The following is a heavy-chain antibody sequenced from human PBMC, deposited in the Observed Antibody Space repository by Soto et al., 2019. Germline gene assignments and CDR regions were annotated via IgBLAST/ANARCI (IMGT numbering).Heavy chain of an antibody. V-gene: IGHV1-69*02. D-gene: IGHD5-18*01. Sequence: ASVKVSCKASGGTFSSYTISWVRQAPGQGLEWMGRIIPILGIANYAQKFQGRVTITAVKSTSTAYMELSSLRSEDTAVYYCARGSEADTAMVYSDYYYGMDVWGQGTTVTVSS. CDR1: GGTFSSYT. CDR2: IIPILGIA. CDR3: ARGSEADTAMVYSDYYYGMDV. J-gene: IGHJ6*02.